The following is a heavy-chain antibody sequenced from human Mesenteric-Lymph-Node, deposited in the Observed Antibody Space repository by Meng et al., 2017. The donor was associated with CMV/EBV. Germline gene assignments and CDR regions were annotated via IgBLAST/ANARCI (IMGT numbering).Heavy chain of an antibody. Sequence: GSLRLSCTVSGGTFSSYYWSWIRQPPGKGLEWIGYIYYTGNTHYNPSLKSRVTISVDTSKNQFSLTVNSVTAADTAVYYCARDRFWNGYHDYWGQGTLVTVSS. V-gene: IGHV4-59*01. J-gene: IGHJ4*02. CDR3: ARDRFWNGYHDY. CDR2: IYYTGNT. D-gene: IGHD3-3*01. CDR1: GGTFSSYY.